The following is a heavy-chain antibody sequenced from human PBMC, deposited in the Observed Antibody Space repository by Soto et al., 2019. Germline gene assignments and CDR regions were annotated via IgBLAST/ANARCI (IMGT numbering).Heavy chain of an antibody. Sequence: LQLQESGSGLVKPSQTLSLTCAVSAGSISSGECSWNWIRKPPGMGLEWIGYIYHSGSTYYNPSLKSRVTISVDTSKNQFSLKLTSVTAADTAVYYCARSMSLIQGYFDYWGQGTLVTVSS. CDR2: IYHSGST. D-gene: IGHD3-10*02. CDR1: AGSISSGECS. V-gene: IGHV4-30-2*01. CDR3: ARSMSLIQGYFDY. J-gene: IGHJ4*02.